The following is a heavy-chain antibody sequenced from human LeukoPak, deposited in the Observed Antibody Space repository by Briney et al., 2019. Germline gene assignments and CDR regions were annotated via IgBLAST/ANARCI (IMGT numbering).Heavy chain of an antibody. CDR2: INPSSGGT. D-gene: IGHD3-22*01. V-gene: IGHV1-2*02. J-gene: IGHJ3*02. Sequence: ASVKVSCKASGYTFTDYYMHWVRQAPGQGLEWMGWINPSSGGTNYAQKFQGRVTVTRDTSISTAYMDLSRLRSDDTAVYYCARAGVWDYSDSSGYHNAAFDIWGQGTRVTSLQ. CDR3: ARAGVWDYSDSSGYHNAAFDI. CDR1: GYTFTDYY.